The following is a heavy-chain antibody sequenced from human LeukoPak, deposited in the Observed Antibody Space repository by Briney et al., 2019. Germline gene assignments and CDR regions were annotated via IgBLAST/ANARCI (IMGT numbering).Heavy chain of an antibody. CDR3: ASFQWFGEFYYYYYGMDV. Sequence: PGRSLRLSCAASGFTFSSYAMHWVRQAPGKGLEWVAVISYDGSNKYYADSVKGRFTISRDNSKNTLYLQMNSLRAEDTAVYYCASFQWFGEFYYYYYGMDVWGQGTTVTVSS. CDR2: ISYDGSNK. D-gene: IGHD3-10*01. CDR1: GFTFSSYA. J-gene: IGHJ6*02. V-gene: IGHV3-30-3*01.